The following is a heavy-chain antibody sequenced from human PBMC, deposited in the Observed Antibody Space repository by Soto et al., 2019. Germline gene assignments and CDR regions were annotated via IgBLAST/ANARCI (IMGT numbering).Heavy chain of an antibody. V-gene: IGHV3-30*18. D-gene: IGHD5-18*01. CDR1: RFPFSTYG. CDR3: AKDGRYNYATGAFEI. Sequence: VVSLRLSCAASRFPFSTYGMHWVRQAPGKGLEWVAVISYDGSEKYYADSVKGRFTISRDNSKNTLSLQMDSLTTEDTAVYFCAKDGRYNYATGAFEIWGQGKMV. J-gene: IGHJ3*02. CDR2: ISYDGSEK.